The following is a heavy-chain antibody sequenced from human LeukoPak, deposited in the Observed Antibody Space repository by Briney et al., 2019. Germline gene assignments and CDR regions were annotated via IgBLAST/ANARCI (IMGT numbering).Heavy chain of an antibody. D-gene: IGHD5-24*01. CDR2: IYISGTT. CDR3: AREVMATNDFDY. Sequence: SETLSLTCTVSGGSISSYYWSWIRQPPGKGLEWIGYIYISGTTSYNPSLTSRVIMSIDTSKNQFSLKLSSVTAADTAVYYCAREVMATNDFDYWGQGTLVTVSS. J-gene: IGHJ4*02. V-gene: IGHV4-59*12. CDR1: GGSISSYY.